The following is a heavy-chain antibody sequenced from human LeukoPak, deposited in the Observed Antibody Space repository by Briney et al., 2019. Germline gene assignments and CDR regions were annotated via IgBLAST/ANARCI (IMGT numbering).Heavy chain of an antibody. Sequence: SETLSLTCTVSGGSISSSSAYWGWIRQPPGKGREWIGRIYYSKNPYYNPSLKIRVTISADTSKNQFSLTLRSVSATDSAVYYCVSPRGFSYGYFDYWGQGTLVTVSS. CDR2: IYYSKNP. CDR3: VSPRGFSYGYFDY. D-gene: IGHD5-18*01. V-gene: IGHV4-39*01. J-gene: IGHJ4*02. CDR1: GGSISSSSAY.